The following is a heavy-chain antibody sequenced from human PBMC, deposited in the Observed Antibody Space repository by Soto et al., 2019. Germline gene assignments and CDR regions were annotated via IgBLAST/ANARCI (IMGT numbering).Heavy chain of an antibody. Sequence: EVQLVEPGGGLVKPGGSLRLSCAASGFTFSSYSMNWVRQAPGKGLEWVSSIRSSSSYIYYADSVKGRFTISRDNAKNSLYLQMNSLRADDTAVYYCARYRWGYDSHYYYGMDVWGQGTTVTVSS. D-gene: IGHD5-12*01. J-gene: IGHJ6*02. CDR3: ARYRWGYDSHYYYGMDV. V-gene: IGHV3-21*01. CDR1: GFTFSSYS. CDR2: IRSSSSYI.